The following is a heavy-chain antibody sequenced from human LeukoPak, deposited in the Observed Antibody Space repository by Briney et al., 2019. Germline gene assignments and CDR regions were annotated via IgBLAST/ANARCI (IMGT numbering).Heavy chain of an antibody. CDR3: ARDLSYCSGGSCYFY. CDR2: ISSSSNYI. Sequence: GGSLRLSCAASGFTFSSYSMNWVRQAPGKGLEWVSSISSSSNYIYYADSVRGRFTISRDNAKNSLSLQMNSLRAEDTAVYYCARDLSYCSGGSCYFYWGQGTLVTVSS. V-gene: IGHV3-21*01. J-gene: IGHJ4*02. D-gene: IGHD2-15*01. CDR1: GFTFSSYS.